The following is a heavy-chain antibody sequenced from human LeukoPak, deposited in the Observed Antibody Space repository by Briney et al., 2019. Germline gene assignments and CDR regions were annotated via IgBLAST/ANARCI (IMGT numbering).Heavy chain of an antibody. CDR3: ASLRLGELSLEYTFDY. CDR2: IYYSGST. Sequence: SETLSLTCTVSGGSISSSSYYWGWIRQPPGKGLEWIGSIYYSGSTYYNPSLKSRVTISVDTSKNQFSLKLSSVTAADTAVYYCASLRLGELSLEYTFDYWGQGTLVTVSS. CDR1: GGSISSSSYY. J-gene: IGHJ4*02. D-gene: IGHD3-16*02. V-gene: IGHV4-39*07.